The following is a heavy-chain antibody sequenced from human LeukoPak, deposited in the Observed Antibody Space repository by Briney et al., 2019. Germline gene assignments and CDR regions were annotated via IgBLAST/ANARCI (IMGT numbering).Heavy chain of an antibody. CDR3: ARAFCVGECFVLHIFFDS. V-gene: IGHV4-38-2*02. D-gene: IGHD2-21*01. CDR1: GYSISSGYF. Sequence: SETLSLTCNVSGYSISSGYFWGWVRQAPGKGLEWIGSIYQRATVHYNPSLKSRVTISLDTSKNHFSLNLRSMQASDTAVYYCARAFCVGECFVLHIFFDSWGQGTLVAVSS. CDR2: IYQRATV. J-gene: IGHJ4*02.